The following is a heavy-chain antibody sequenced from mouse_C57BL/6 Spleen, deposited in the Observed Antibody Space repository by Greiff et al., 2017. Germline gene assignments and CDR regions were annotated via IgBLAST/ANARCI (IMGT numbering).Heavy chain of an antibody. CDR3: AREGTTVVKGLGC. D-gene: IGHD1-1*01. CDR1: GYTFTDYY. Sequence: QVQLQQSGAELVRPGASVKLSCKASGYTFTDYYINWVKQRPGQGLEWIARIYPGSGNTYYNEKFKGKATLTAEKSSSTAYMQLSSLTSEDSAVYFCAREGTTVVKGLGCWGQGTTLTVSS. V-gene: IGHV1-76*01. J-gene: IGHJ2*01. CDR2: IYPGSGNT.